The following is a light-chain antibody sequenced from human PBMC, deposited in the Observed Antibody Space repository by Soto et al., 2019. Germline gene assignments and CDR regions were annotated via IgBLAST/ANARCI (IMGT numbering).Light chain of an antibody. J-gene: IGKJ2*03. V-gene: IGKV1-39*01. Sequence: DIPMSQSPSSVSASIGDTVTITCRASQDINVYLNWYQQKPGEVPKLLIYSASTLHRGVPSRFTGSGSETDFTLTIRSLEPEDLATYYCQHGYVAPYSFGQGTKV. CDR3: QHGYVAPYS. CDR1: QDINVY. CDR2: SAS.